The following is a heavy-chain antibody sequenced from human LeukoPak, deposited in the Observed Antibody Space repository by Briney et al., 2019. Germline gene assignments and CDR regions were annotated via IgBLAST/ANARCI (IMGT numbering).Heavy chain of an antibody. D-gene: IGHD4-17*01. Sequence: GGSLRLSCAASGFTFSSYAMHWVRQAPGKGLEYVSTISSNGDRTYYADSVKGRFTISRDNSQNTLSLQMGSLRAEDMAVCYCARSTTGGYGMDVWGQGTTVTVSS. CDR1: GFTFSSYA. CDR3: ARSTTGGYGMDV. V-gene: IGHV3-64*02. CDR2: ISSNGDRT. J-gene: IGHJ6*02.